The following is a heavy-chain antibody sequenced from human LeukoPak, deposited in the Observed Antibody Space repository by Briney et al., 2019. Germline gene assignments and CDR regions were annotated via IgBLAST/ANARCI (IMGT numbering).Heavy chain of an antibody. V-gene: IGHV3-7*01. CDR3: AREGGTGYYGGNSGHAFDI. D-gene: IGHD4-23*01. J-gene: IGHJ3*02. Sequence: GGSLRLSCAASGFTFSSYWMSWVRQAPGKGLEWVANIKQDGSEKYYVDSVKGRFTISRDNAKNSLYLQMNSLRAEDTAVYYCAREGGTGYYGGNSGHAFDIWGQGTMVTVSS. CDR1: GFTFSSYW. CDR2: IKQDGSEK.